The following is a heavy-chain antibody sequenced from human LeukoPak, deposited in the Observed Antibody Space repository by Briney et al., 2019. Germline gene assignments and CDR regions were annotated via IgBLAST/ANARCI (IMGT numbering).Heavy chain of an antibody. J-gene: IGHJ4*02. CDR2: IWYDGSNK. Sequence: PGGSLRLSCAASGFTFSSYGMHWVRQAPGKGLEWVAVIWYDGSNKYYADSVKGRFTISRDNSKNTLYLQMNSLRAEDTAVYYCARGLGYDLVDYWGQGTLVTVSS. V-gene: IGHV3-33*01. CDR1: GFTFSSYG. D-gene: IGHD5-12*01. CDR3: ARGLGYDLVDY.